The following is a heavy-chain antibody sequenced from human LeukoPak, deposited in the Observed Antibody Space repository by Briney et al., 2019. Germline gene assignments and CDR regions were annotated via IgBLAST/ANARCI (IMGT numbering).Heavy chain of an antibody. CDR1: GFTFSIYW. D-gene: IGHD1-26*01. V-gene: IGHV3-7*01. J-gene: IGHJ5*02. Sequence: GGSLRPSCAASGFTFSIYWMSWVRQAPGKGLEWVANIKPDGSEEYYVDSVKGRFTISRDNAKNSLYLQMNSLRAEDTAVYYCARASGSYTNWFDPWGQGTLVTVSS. CDR3: ARASGSYTNWFDP. CDR2: IKPDGSEE.